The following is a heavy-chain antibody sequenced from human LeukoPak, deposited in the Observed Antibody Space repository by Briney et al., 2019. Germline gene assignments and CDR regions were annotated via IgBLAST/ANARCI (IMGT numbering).Heavy chain of an antibody. Sequence: AASVKVSCKASGGTFSSYAISWVRQAPGQGLEWMGGIIPIFGTANYAQKFQGRVTITGDESTSTAYMELSSLRSEDTAAYYCATGLYYDFWSGYFDYWGQGTLVTVSS. CDR2: IIPIFGTA. D-gene: IGHD3-3*01. CDR3: ATGLYYDFWSGYFDY. J-gene: IGHJ4*02. V-gene: IGHV1-69*13. CDR1: GGTFSSYA.